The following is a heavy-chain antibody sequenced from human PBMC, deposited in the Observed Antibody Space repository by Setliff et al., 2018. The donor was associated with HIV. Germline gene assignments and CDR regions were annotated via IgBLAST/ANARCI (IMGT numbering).Heavy chain of an antibody. J-gene: IGHJ4*02. CDR3: ARDRWFSNNWYSDY. D-gene: IGHD6-13*01. V-gene: IGHV3-7*05. CDR2: IKQDGSVK. Sequence: PWGSLRLSCAASGFTFSNNWMAWVRLAPGKGLEWVANIKQDGSVKNYVDSVRGRFTISRDNAENSLFLQMTGLRPEDTAMYYCARDRWFSNNWYSDYWGQGTLVTVSS. CDR1: GFTFSNNW.